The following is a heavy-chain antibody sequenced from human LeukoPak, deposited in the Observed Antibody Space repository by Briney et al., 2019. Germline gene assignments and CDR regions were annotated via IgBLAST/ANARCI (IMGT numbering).Heavy chain of an antibody. CDR3: ARAMITFGRVIMSVGGAFDI. J-gene: IGHJ3*02. D-gene: IGHD3-16*01. CDR2: INHSGST. CDR1: GGSFSGYY. Sequence: PSETLSLTCAVYGGSFSGYYWSWIRQPPGKGLEWIGEINHSGSTNYNPSLKSRVTISVDTSKNQFSLKLSSVTAADTAVYSCARAMITFGRVIMSVGGAFDIWGQGTMVTVSS. V-gene: IGHV4-34*01.